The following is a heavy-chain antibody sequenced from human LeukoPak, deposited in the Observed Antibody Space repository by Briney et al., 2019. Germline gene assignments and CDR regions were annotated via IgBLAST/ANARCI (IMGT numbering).Heavy chain of an antibody. D-gene: IGHD3-22*01. CDR1: EFTLDKYW. CDR2: INGDGTIT. Sequence: PGGSLILSCAASEFTLDKYWMHWVRQAPGKGLVWVSRINGDGTITSYADSVKGAFNISRDNAKNTLYLQVSSLRAEDTAVYYCATGNYYDSRGYYTFGHWGQGTLVTVSS. J-gene: IGHJ4*02. V-gene: IGHV3-74*01. CDR3: ATGNYYDSRGYYTFGH.